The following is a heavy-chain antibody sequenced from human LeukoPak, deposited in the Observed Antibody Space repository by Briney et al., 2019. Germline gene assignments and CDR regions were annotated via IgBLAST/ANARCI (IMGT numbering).Heavy chain of an antibody. V-gene: IGHV3-21*01. CDR1: GFTFRIYS. Sequence: GGSLRLSCAASGFTFRIYSMNWIRQAPGKGLEWVSSISSGSGFIYYADSLKGRFTISRDNAKNSVSLQLNSLRAEDTAVYYCARCRPYSDDSVVDYWGQGTLVTVSS. CDR2: ISSGSGFI. CDR3: ARCRPYSDDSVVDY. D-gene: IGHD3-16*01. J-gene: IGHJ4*02.